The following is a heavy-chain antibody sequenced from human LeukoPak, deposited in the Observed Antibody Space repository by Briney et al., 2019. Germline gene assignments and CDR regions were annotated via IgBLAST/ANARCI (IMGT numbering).Heavy chain of an antibody. Sequence: SETLSLTCSVSGFTISNYYWSWIRQPAGKGLEWIGRIYTSGSTNYNPSLKSRVTISVDKSKYQFSLKLSSVTAAATAVYYCARDESKYSSGWYWFDPWGQGTLVTVSS. J-gene: IGHJ5*02. CDR1: GFTISNYY. CDR3: ARDESKYSSGWYWFDP. V-gene: IGHV4-4*07. CDR2: IYTSGST. D-gene: IGHD6-19*01.